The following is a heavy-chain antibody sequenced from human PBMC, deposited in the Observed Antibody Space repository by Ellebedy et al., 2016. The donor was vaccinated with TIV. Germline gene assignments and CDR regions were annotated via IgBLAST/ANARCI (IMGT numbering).Heavy chain of an antibody. Sequence: ASVKVSXXASGYTFTGYYMHWVRQAPGQGLEWMGWINPNSGGTNYAQKFQGRVTMTRDTSISTAYMELGRLRSDDTAVYYCAILYGSGSYVSDYWGQGTLVTVSS. D-gene: IGHD3-10*01. CDR2: INPNSGGT. CDR1: GYTFTGYY. J-gene: IGHJ4*02. CDR3: AILYGSGSYVSDY. V-gene: IGHV1-2*02.